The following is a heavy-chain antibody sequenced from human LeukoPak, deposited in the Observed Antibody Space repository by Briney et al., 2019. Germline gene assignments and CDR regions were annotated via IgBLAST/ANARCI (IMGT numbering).Heavy chain of an antibody. CDR1: GGSISSSTYY. Sequence: PSETLSLTCTVSGGSISSSTYYWGWIRQPPGKGLEWIGTIYYSGSTYYNPSLKSRVTILVDTSKNQFSLKLNSVTAADTAVYYCARGLFAVVTPPGYWGQGTLVTVSS. J-gene: IGHJ4*02. CDR3: ARGLFAVVTPPGY. V-gene: IGHV4-39*07. CDR2: IYYSGST. D-gene: IGHD3-3*01.